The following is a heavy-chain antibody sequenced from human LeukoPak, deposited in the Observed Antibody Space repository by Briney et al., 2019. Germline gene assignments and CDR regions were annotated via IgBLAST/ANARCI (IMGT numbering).Heavy chain of an antibody. V-gene: IGHV1-46*01. CDR3: ARGAAGLWFGEGSSYYFDY. J-gene: IGHJ4*02. CDR2: INPSGGST. CDR1: GYTFTSYY. D-gene: IGHD3-10*01. Sequence: ASVKVSCKASGYTFTSYYMHWVRQAPGQGLEWMGIINPSGGSTSYAQKFQGRVTMTRDTSTSTVYMELSSLRSEDTAVYYCARGAAGLWFGEGSSYYFDYWGQGTLVTVSS.